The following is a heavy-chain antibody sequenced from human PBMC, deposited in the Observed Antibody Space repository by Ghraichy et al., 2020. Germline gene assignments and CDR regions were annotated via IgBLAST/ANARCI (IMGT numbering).Heavy chain of an antibody. V-gene: IGHV3-23*01. J-gene: IGHJ4*02. CDR1: GFTFSSYA. CDR3: AKDHLIVVVTAITF. D-gene: IGHD2-21*02. Sequence: GGSLRLSCAASGFTFSSYAMSWVRQAPGKGLEWVSAISGSGGSTYYADSVKGRFTISRDNSKNTLYLQMNSLRAEDTAVYYCAKDHLIVVVTAITFWGQGTLVTVSS. CDR2: ISGSGGST.